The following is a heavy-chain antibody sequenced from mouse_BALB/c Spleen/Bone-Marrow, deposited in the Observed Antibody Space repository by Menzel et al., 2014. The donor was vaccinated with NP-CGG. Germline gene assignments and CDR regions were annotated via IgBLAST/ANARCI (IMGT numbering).Heavy chain of an antibody. CDR3: ARDTKSDIYWFLDV. CDR1: GFTFTDYY. V-gene: IGHV7-3*02. CDR2: IRNKDNGYKT. D-gene: IGHD2-13*01. J-gene: IGHJ1*01. Sequence: EVQGEESGGGLVQPGGSLRLSCATSGFTFTDYYMSWVRQPPGKALEWLGFIRNKDNGYKTECSASVKGRFSISRDNSQRSLYLQMNTLRAEDSATYFCARDTKSDIYWFLDVWGAGTTVTVSS.